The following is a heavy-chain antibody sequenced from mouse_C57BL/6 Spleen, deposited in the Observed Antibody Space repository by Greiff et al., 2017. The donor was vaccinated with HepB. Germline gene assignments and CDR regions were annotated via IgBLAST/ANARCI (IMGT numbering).Heavy chain of an antibody. CDR2: INPSNGGT. CDR3: ARGDYGSSPFAY. Sequence: VQLQQSGTELVKPGASVKLSCKASGYTFTSYWMHWVKQRPGQGLEWIGNINPSNGGTNYNEKFKSKATLTVDKSSSTAYMQLSSLTSEDSAVYYCARGDYGSSPFAYWGQGTLVTVSA. CDR1: GYTFTSYW. D-gene: IGHD1-1*01. V-gene: IGHV1-53*01. J-gene: IGHJ3*01.